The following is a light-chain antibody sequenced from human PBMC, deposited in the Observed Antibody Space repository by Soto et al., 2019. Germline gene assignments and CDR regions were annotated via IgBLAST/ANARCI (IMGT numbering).Light chain of an antibody. CDR1: SSDVGAYNY. CDR2: EVT. J-gene: IGLJ1*01. CDR3: SSKRDSSTLFV. Sequence: QSALTQPASVSGSPEQTNTISCTGTSSDVGAYNYVSWYQHHPDKVPKLLIYEVTNRPSGVSDRFSGSKSGNTASLTISGLQAEDEADYYCSSKRDSSTLFVFGTGTKVTVL. V-gene: IGLV2-14*01.